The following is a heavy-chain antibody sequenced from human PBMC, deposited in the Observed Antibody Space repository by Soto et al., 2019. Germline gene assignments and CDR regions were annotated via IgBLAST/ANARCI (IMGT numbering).Heavy chain of an antibody. CDR2: ISRDGTNK. Sequence: AGSLRLSCAASGFTFSRYAIHWVRQAPGKGLEWVAVISRDGTNKYYVDSVKGRFTISRDNSRNTLYLQMNSLRHEDAAVYYCARSRSGAVADSFDFWGQGTLVTVSS. J-gene: IGHJ4*02. CDR1: GFTFSRYA. V-gene: IGHV3-30*04. CDR3: ARSRSGAVADSFDF. D-gene: IGHD3-10*01.